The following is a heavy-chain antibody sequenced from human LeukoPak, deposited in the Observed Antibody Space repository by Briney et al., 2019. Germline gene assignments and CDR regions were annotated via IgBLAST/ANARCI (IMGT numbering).Heavy chain of an antibody. CDR3: ARAMSIAARLKTIFDY. D-gene: IGHD6-6*01. J-gene: IGHJ4*02. CDR1: GYSISTGYY. V-gene: IGHV4-38-2*02. Sequence: SETLSLTCTVSGYSISTGYYWDWIRQPPGKGLEWIGTFYHGGSTYYNPSLKSRVTISVDTSKNQFSLNLTSVTAADTAVYYCARAMSIAARLKTIFDYWGQGTLVTVSS. CDR2: FYHGGST.